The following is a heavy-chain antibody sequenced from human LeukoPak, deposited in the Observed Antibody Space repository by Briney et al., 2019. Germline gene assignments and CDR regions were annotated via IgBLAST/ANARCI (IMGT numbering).Heavy chain of an antibody. CDR2: IIPIFGTA. CDR3: ARTGILKGIAAANDAFDI. V-gene: IGHV1-69*13. Sequence: SVKVSCKASGGTFSSYAISWVRQAPGQGLEWMGGIIPIFGTANYAQKFQGRVTITADESTSTAYMELSSLRSEDTAVYYCARTGILKGIAAANDAFDIWGQGTMVTVSS. CDR1: GGTFSSYA. D-gene: IGHD6-13*01. J-gene: IGHJ3*02.